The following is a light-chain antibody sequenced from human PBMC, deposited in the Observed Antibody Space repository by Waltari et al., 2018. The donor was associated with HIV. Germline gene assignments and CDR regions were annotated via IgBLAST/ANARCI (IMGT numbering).Light chain of an antibody. V-gene: IGLV1-47*01. CDR3: ATWNDSLSGYV. Sequence: QSVLTQPPSASGTPGQRVAISCSGSSSNIGRHNVSWYTHLPGTATKLLIYRNNQRPSGVPDRFSGAKSGTSASLAISGLRSDDEADYYCATWNDSLSGYVFGTGTKVTV. CDR2: RNN. J-gene: IGLJ1*01. CDR1: SSNIGRHN.